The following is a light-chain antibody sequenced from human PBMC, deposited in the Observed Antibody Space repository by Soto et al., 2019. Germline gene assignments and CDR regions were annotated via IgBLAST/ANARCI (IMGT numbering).Light chain of an antibody. Sequence: QSALTQPASVSGSPGQSIAISCTGTSSNVGGYNYVSWYQQYPGEAPKLMIYEVSSRPSGVSDRFSGSKSGNTASLTISGLQAEDEADYYCDSYTSSGTLVFGTGTKLTVL. V-gene: IGLV2-14*01. CDR1: SSNVGGYNY. J-gene: IGLJ1*01. CDR2: EVS. CDR3: DSYTSSGTLV.